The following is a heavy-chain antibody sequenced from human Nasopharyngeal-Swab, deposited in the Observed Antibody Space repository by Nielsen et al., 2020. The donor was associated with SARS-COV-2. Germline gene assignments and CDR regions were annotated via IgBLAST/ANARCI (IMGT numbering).Heavy chain of an antibody. D-gene: IGHD2-15*01. CDR2: INSDGSST. CDR1: GFTFSDYW. CDR3: ARDVGLGSFDY. J-gene: IGHJ4*02. Sequence: GESLKISCAASGFTFSDYWMHWVRQAPGRGLVWVSRINSDGSSTNYADSVKGRFTISRDNAKNTVYLQMNGLRAEDTAVYYCARDVGLGSFDYWGQGTLVTVSS. V-gene: IGHV3-74*01.